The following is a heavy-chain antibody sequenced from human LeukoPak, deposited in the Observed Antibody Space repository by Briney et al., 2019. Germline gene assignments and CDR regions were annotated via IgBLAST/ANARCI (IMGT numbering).Heavy chain of an antibody. CDR1: GGTFSSYA. V-gene: IGHV1-69*04. Sequence: SVKVSCKASGGTFSSYAISWVRQAPGQGLEWMGRIIPILGIANYAQQFQGRVTITADKPTSTAYMELSSLRSEDTAVYYCASSGGSYRFFDYWGQGTLVTVSS. CDR3: ASSGGSYRFFDY. D-gene: IGHD1-26*01. CDR2: IIPILGIA. J-gene: IGHJ4*02.